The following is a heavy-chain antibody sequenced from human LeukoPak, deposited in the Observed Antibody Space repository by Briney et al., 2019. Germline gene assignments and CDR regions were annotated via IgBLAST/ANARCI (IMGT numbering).Heavy chain of an antibody. D-gene: IGHD1-1*01. V-gene: IGHV1-8*01. Sequence: GASVKVSCKASGYTFTSYDINWVRQATGQGLEWMGWMNPNSGNTGYAQKFQGRVTMTRNTSISTAYMELSSLRSDDTAVYYCARVSGGCRGTRYCNWFDPWGQGTLVTVSS. CDR1: GYTFTSYD. J-gene: IGHJ5*02. CDR2: MNPNSGNT. CDR3: ARVSGGCRGTRYCNWFDP.